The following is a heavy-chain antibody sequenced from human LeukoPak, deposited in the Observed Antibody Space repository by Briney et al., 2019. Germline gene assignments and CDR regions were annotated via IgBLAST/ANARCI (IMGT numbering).Heavy chain of an antibody. CDR1: GGSISSYY. J-gene: IGHJ2*01. CDR3: ARHFPYYYDSSGPWYFDL. V-gene: IGHV4-59*08. Sequence: KPSETLSLTCTVSGGSISSYYWSWIRQPPGKGLEWIGYIYYSGSTNYNPSLKSRVTISVDTSKNQFSLKLSSVTAADTAVYYCARHFPYYYDSSGPWYFDLWGRGTLVTVSS. CDR2: IYYSGST. D-gene: IGHD3-22*01.